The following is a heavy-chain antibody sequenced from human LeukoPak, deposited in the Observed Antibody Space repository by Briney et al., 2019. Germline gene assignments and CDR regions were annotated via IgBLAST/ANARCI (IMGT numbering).Heavy chain of an antibody. D-gene: IGHD1-20*01. V-gene: IGHV3-48*01. CDR1: GFPFKSYA. J-gene: IGHJ5*02. Sequence: GGSLRLSCAASGFPFKSYAMSWVRQAPGRGLEWISYISSGVTTEYYADSVKGRFTISRDDARDSLYLQMESLRAEDMAVYYCARFNLGWLDPWGQGALVTVSS. CDR2: ISSGVTTE. CDR3: ARFNLGWLDP.